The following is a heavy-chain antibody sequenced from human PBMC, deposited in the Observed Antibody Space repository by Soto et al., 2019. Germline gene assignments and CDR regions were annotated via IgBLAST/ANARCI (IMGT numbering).Heavy chain of an antibody. CDR3: ARVSSSTDYYYYGMDV. CDR1: GYTFTSYY. D-gene: IGHD6-6*01. Sequence: ASVKVSCKASGYTFTSYYMHWVRQAPGQGLEWMGWINPNSGGTNYAQKFQGRVTMTRDTSISTAYMELSRLRSDDTAVYYCARVSSSTDYYYYGMDVWGQGTTVTVSS. V-gene: IGHV1-2*02. J-gene: IGHJ6*02. CDR2: INPNSGGT.